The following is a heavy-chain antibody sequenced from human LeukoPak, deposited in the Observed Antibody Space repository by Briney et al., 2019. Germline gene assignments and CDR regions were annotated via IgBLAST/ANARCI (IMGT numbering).Heavy chain of an antibody. V-gene: IGHV4-59*01. CDR1: GGSIRSYY. Sequence: SETLSLTCTVSGGSIRSYYWSWIRQPPGKGLEWIGYIYYSGSTNYNPSLKSRVTISVDTSKNQFSLELSSVTAADTAVYYCARVDSRGSAGYHYYYYYMDVWGKGTTVTISS. CDR3: ARVDSRGSAGYHYYYYYMDV. D-gene: IGHD5-18*01. J-gene: IGHJ6*03. CDR2: IYYSGST.